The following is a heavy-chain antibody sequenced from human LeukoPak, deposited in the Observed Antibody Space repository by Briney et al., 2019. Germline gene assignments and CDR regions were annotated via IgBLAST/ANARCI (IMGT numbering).Heavy chain of an antibody. D-gene: IGHD3-22*01. CDR3: ARVSFYFDIEEAPIFDP. CDR2: LYNSGST. V-gene: IGHV4-61*01. Sequence: RASETLSLTCTVSGGSISSSSSYWIWIRQTPGKGLEWIGYLYNSGSTSYNPSLKSRVTISVDTSKNQFSLRLSSVTAADTAVYYCARVSFYFDIEEAPIFDPWGQGTLVTVSS. J-gene: IGHJ5*02. CDR1: GGSISSSSSY.